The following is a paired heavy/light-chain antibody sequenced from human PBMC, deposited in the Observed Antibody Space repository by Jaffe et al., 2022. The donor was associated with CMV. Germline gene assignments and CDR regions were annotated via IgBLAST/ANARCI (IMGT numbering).Light chain of an antibody. CDR2: LGS. V-gene: IGKV2-28*01. CDR1: QSLLHSNGYNY. J-gene: IGKJ5*01. CDR3: MQALQTPRVT. Sequence: DIVMTQSPLSLPVTPGEPASISCRSSQSLLHSNGYNYLDWYLQKPGQSPQLLIYLGSNRASGVPDRFSGSGSGTDFTLKISRVEAEDVGVYYCMQALQTPRVTFGQGTRLEIK.
Heavy chain of an antibody. V-gene: IGHV1-46*01. J-gene: IGHJ6*02. Sequence: QVQLVQSGAEVKKPGASVKVSCKASGYTFTSYYMHWVRQAPGQGLEWMGIINPSGGSTSYAQKFQGRVTMTRDTSTSTVYMELSSLRSEDTAVYYCARSHSSSGIAVAGGRYYYYGMDVWGQGTTVTVSS. CDR3: ARSHSSSGIAVAGGRYYYYGMDV. D-gene: IGHD6-19*01. CDR2: INPSGGST. CDR1: GYTFTSYY.